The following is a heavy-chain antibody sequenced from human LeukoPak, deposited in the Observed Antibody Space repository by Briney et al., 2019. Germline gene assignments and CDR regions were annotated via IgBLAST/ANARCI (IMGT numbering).Heavy chain of an antibody. V-gene: IGHV4-59*01. J-gene: IGHJ6*02. CDR2: ISYSGST. Sequence: SETLSLTCTVSGGSISSYYWNWIRQPPGQGLEWIGDISYSGSTNYNPSLKSRVTISLDTSKNQFSLKLSSVTAADTAVYYCARDGSAEYSYGYGNYYYGMDVWGQGTTVTVSS. D-gene: IGHD5-18*01. CDR1: GGSISSYY. CDR3: ARDGSAEYSYGYGNYYYGMDV.